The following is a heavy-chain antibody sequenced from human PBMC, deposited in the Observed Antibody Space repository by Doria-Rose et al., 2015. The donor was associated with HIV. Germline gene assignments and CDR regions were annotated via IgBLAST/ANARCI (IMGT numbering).Heavy chain of an antibody. CDR1: GGTFSSYT. D-gene: IGHD1-26*01. CDR2: IIPILDIV. V-gene: IGHV1-69*09. J-gene: IGHJ4*02. CDR3: ASQWERSSFDY. Sequence: APLLESGFEVKKPGSSVKVSCKASGGTFSSYTISWVRQAPGQGLEWMGRIIPILDIVNYALRFQGRVTITADESTSTAYMELSSLRSEDTAIYYCASQWERSSFDYWGQGTLVTVSS.